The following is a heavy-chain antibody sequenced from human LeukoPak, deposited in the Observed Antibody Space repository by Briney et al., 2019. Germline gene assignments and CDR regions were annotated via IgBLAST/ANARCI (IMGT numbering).Heavy chain of an antibody. D-gene: IGHD3-3*01. CDR2: IILIFGTA. J-gene: IGHJ5*02. V-gene: IGHV1-69*05. Sequence: GASVKVSCKASGGTFSSYAISWVRQAPGQGLEWMGGIILIFGTANYAQKFQGRVTITTDESTSTAYMELSGLRSEDTAVYYCATSNDYDLLNWFDPWGQGTLVTVSS. CDR1: GGTFSSYA. CDR3: ATSNDYDLLNWFDP.